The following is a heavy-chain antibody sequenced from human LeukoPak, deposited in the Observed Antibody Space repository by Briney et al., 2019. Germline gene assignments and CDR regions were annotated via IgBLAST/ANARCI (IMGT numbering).Heavy chain of an antibody. V-gene: IGHV3-23*01. CDR3: AKACDYHSHYYFDY. Sequence: PGGSLRLSCAASGFTFSSYAMSWVRQAPGKGLEWVSAISGSGGSTYYADSVKGRLTISRDNSKNTLYLQMNSLRAEDTAVYYCAKACDYHSHYYFDYWGQGTLVTVSS. CDR2: ISGSGGST. CDR1: GFTFSSYA. J-gene: IGHJ4*02. D-gene: IGHD4-17*01.